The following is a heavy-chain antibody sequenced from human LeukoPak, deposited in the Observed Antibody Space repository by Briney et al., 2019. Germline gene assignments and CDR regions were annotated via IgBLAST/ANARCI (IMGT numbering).Heavy chain of an antibody. CDR2: VYYSGST. CDR3: ALRGYSSGWYAFDY. V-gene: IGHV4-59*08. CDR1: GGSISSYY. Sequence: SETLSLTCTVSGGSISSYYWSWIRQPPGKGLEWIGYVYYSGSTYYNPSLKSRVTISVDTSKNQFSLKLSSVTAADTAVYYCALRGYSSGWYAFDYWGQGTLVTVSS. D-gene: IGHD6-19*01. J-gene: IGHJ4*02.